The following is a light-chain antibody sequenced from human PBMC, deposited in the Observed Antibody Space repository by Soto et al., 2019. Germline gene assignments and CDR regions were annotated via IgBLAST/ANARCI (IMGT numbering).Light chain of an antibody. Sequence: DIQMTQSPSTLSGSVGARVTITCRASQTISSWLAWYQQKPGKAPKLLIYKASTLKSGVPSRFSGSGSGTEFTLNISSLQPDDFATYYCQHYNSYSEAFGQGTKV. V-gene: IGKV1-5*03. CDR1: QTISSW. CDR3: QHYNSYSEA. CDR2: KAS. J-gene: IGKJ1*01.